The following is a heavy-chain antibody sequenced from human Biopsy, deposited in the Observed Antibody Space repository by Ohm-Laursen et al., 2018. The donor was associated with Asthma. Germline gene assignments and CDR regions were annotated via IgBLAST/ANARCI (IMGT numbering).Heavy chain of an antibody. CDR3: ARDRYGDYVGWFDP. V-gene: IGHV3-21*01. CDR2: ISSSSSYI. D-gene: IGHD4-17*01. CDR1: GFTFGDYW. Sequence: SLRLSCAASGFTFGDYWMNWVRQAPGKGLEWVSSISSSSSYIYYADSVKGRFTISRDNAKNSLYLQMNSLRAEDTAVYYCARDRYGDYVGWFDPWGQGTLVTVSS. J-gene: IGHJ5*02.